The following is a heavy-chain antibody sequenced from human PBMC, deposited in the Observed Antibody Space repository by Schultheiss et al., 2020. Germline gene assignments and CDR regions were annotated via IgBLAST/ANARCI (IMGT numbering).Heavy chain of an antibody. V-gene: IGHV1-18*01. Sequence: ASVKVSCKASGYTFTSYGISWVRQAPGQGLEWMGWISAYNGNTNYAQKLQGRVTMTTDTSTSTAYMELRSLRSDDTAVYYCARASNTAMDYYYYGMDVWGQGTTVTVSS. J-gene: IGHJ6*02. CDR1: GYTFTSYG. CDR2: ISAYNGNT. D-gene: IGHD5-18*01. CDR3: ARASNTAMDYYYYGMDV.